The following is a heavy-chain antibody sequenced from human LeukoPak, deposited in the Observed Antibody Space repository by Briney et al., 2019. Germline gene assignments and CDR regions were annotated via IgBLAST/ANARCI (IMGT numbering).Heavy chain of an antibody. Sequence: SEALSLTCAVSGGSISSGGYYWGWIRQPPGKGLEWIGYIYHSGSTYYNPSLKSRVTISVDRSKNQFSLKLSSVTAADTAVYYCARVRNYGDFPHLDYWGQGTLVTVSS. CDR1: GGSISSGGYY. CDR3: ARVRNYGDFPHLDY. CDR2: IYHSGST. V-gene: IGHV4-30-2*01. J-gene: IGHJ4*02. D-gene: IGHD4-17*01.